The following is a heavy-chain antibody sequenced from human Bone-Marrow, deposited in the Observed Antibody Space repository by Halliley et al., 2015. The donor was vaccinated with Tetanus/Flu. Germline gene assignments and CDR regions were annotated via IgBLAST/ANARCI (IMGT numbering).Heavy chain of an antibody. J-gene: IGHJ4*02. D-gene: IGHD2-15*01. V-gene: IGHV4-59*08. CDR2: YYYGGNT. CDR1: GGSIGSHF. Sequence: TLSLTCTLSGGSIGSHFWCWVRQPPGRGLEWIGCYYYGGNTYYNPSLGSPVAISVDTSKNQFSLTLSSVTATDTAVYYCATLGYTSGNSFDHWGQGTPITVSS. CDR3: ATLGYTSGNSFDH.